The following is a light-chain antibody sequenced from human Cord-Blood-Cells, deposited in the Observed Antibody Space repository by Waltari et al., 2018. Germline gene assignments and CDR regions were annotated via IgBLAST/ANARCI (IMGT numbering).Light chain of an antibody. CDR3: QQYYSTPYT. CDR1: QSVLYSSNNKNY. V-gene: IGKV4-1*01. CDR2: EAS. Sequence: DIVMTQSPDSLAVSLGERATINCKSSQSVLYSSNNKNYLAWYQQKPGQPPKLLMYEASTRESGVPDRFSGSGSGTDFTLTISSLQAEDVAVYYCQQYYSTPYTFGQGTKLEIK. J-gene: IGKJ2*01.